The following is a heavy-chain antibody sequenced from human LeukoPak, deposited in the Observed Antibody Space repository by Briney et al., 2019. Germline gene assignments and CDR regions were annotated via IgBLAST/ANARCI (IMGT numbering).Heavy chain of an antibody. V-gene: IGHV1-46*01. CDR3: ARATQGTLARRSLFDY. Sequence: ASVKVSCKASGGTFTSYYMHWVRQAPGQGLEWMGIINPSGGSTSYAQKFQGRVTMTRDTSTSTVYMELSSLRSEDTAVYYCARATQGTLARRSLFDYWGQGTLVTVSS. J-gene: IGHJ4*02. CDR2: INPSGGST. CDR1: GGTFTSYY. D-gene: IGHD2-15*01.